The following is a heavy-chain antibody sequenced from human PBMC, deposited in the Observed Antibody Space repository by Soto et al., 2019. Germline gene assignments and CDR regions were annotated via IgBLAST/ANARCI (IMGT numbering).Heavy chain of an antibody. V-gene: IGHV1-18*01. J-gene: IGHJ3*02. Sequence: APVKASCKASGYTFTSYGISWVRQAPGQGLEWMGWISTYNGNTNSAQKLQGRVTMTTDTSTSTAYMELTSLRSDDTAVYYCARGAGYSDRDAFDIWGQGTMVTVSS. CDR3: ARGAGYSDRDAFDI. CDR1: GYTFTSYG. D-gene: IGHD2-15*01. CDR2: ISTYNGNT.